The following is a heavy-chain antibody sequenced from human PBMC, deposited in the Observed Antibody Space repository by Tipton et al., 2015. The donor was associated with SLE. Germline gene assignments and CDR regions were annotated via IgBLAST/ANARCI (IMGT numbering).Heavy chain of an antibody. D-gene: IGHD2/OR15-2a*01. CDR1: GFTFSSYT. V-gene: IGHV3-23*01. CDR3: AKSGGGFPFFYMDV. J-gene: IGHJ6*03. Sequence: SLRLSCAASGFTFSSYTMNWVRQAPGKGLEWVSSIGGSSGGTYYADSETGRFTISRDNSKNTVYLQMNNLRAEDTAVYYCAKSGGGFPFFYMDVWGKGTTVTVSS. CDR2: IGGSSGGT.